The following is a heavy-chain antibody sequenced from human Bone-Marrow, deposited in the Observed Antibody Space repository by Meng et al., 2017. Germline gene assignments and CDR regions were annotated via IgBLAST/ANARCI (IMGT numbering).Heavy chain of an antibody. D-gene: IGHD1-26*01. CDR2: IYYSGST. CDR3: ARGGLIVDTYYFDY. V-gene: IGHV4-39*07. J-gene: IGHJ4*02. Sequence: GSLRLSCTVSGGSISSSSYYWGWIRQPPGKGLEWIGSIYYSGSTYYNPSLKSRVTISVDTSKNQFSLKLSSVTAADTAVYYCARGGLIVDTYYFDYWGQGTLVTVSS. CDR1: GGSISSSSYY.